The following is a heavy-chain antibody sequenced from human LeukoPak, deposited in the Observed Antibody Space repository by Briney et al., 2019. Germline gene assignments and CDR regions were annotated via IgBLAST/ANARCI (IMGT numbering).Heavy chain of an antibody. J-gene: IGHJ3*02. D-gene: IGHD6-19*01. CDR3: AREIVAGLGVSFDI. Sequence: SETLSLTCTVSGGSISNNLYYWGWIRQPPGKGLEGIGSIYYSGITYYNPSLNGRVAISVDTSKNQFSLKLSSVTAADTAVYYCAREIVAGLGVSFDIWGQGTMVTVSS. CDR1: GGSISNNLYY. V-gene: IGHV4-39*07. CDR2: IYYSGIT.